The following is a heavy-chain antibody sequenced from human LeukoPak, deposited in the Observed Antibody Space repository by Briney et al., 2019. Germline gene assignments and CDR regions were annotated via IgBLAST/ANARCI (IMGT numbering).Heavy chain of an antibody. V-gene: IGHV3-53*01. D-gene: IGHD6-6*01. CDR1: GFTVSSNY. CDR2: IYSGGST. CDR3: AKVGLEYSSSAPWYFDY. J-gene: IGHJ4*02. Sequence: PGGPLRLSCAASGFTVSSNYMSWVRQAPGKGLEWVSVIYSGGSTYYADSVKGRFTISRDKSKNTLYLQMNSLRAEDTAVYYCAKVGLEYSSSAPWYFDYWGQGTLVTVSS.